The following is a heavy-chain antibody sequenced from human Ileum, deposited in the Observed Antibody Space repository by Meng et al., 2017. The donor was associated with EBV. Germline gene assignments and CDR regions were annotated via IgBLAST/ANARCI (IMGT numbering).Heavy chain of an antibody. CDR2: IYYSGST. Sequence: QVQPQEWGPGLVKPWEPLPLTCTVSGGSISSYYLSWIRQPPGKRLEWIGYIYYSGSTNYNPSLKSRVPKSMDTSKNQFSLKLSSVTAADTAVYYCARAGYYDFWSGHENWFDPWGQGTLVTVSS. V-gene: IGHV4-59*01. CDR1: GGSISSYY. D-gene: IGHD3-3*01. CDR3: ARAGYYDFWSGHENWFDP. J-gene: IGHJ5*02.